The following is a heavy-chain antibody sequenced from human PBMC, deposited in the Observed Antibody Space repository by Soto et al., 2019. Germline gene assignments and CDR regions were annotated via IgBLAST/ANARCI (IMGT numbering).Heavy chain of an antibody. D-gene: IGHD3-10*01. CDR2: IYYTGAT. CDR1: GGSISSGGYY. J-gene: IGHJ4*02. V-gene: IGHV4-61*03. Sequence: TLSLTCTVSGGSISSGGYYWSWIRQHPGKGLEWIGYIYYTGATNYNPSLKSRVTISADTSRNHFSLKLTSVTAADTAVYFCARAYYAADYWGRGTLVTVSS. CDR3: ARAYYAADY.